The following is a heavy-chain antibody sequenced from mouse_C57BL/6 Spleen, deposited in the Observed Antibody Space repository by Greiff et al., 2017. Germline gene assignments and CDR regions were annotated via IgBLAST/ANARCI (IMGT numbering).Heavy chain of an antibody. CDR2: IYPGDGDT. J-gene: IGHJ2*01. CDR3: ARDSTNWDV. Sequence: VKLMESGPELVKPGASVKISCKASGYAFSSSWMNWVKQRPGKGLEWIGRIYPGDGDTNYNGKFKGKATLTADKSSSTAYMQLSSLTSEDSAVYFCARDSTNWDVWGQGTTLTVSS. CDR1: GYAFSSSW. V-gene: IGHV1-82*01. D-gene: IGHD4-1*01.